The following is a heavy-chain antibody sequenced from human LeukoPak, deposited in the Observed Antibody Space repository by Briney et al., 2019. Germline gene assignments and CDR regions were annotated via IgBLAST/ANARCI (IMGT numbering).Heavy chain of an antibody. CDR2: IYSGGST. D-gene: IGHD3-16*01. CDR1: VFTVSSNY. V-gene: IGHV3-53*01. Sequence: PGGSLRLSCAASVFTVSSNYMSWVRQAPGKGLEGVAVIYSGGSTYYAHSVKGRFTIYRDNSKNTLYLQMNSLRAEDTAVYYCARTKSGPGGTLRYFDLWGRGTLVTVSS. J-gene: IGHJ2*01. CDR3: ARTKSGPGGTLRYFDL.